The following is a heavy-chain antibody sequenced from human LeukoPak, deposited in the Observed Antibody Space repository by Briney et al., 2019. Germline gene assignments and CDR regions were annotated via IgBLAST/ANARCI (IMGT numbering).Heavy chain of an antibody. CDR1: GFTFSSYA. V-gene: IGHV3-30-3*01. Sequence: TGGSLRLSCAASGFTFSSYALHWVRQAPGKGLEWVAVISYDGGNKYYADSVKGRFTISRDNSKNTLYLQMNSLRAEDTAVYFCARDQWRLFDFWGQGTLVAVSS. CDR2: ISYDGGNK. D-gene: IGHD2-21*02. J-gene: IGHJ4*02. CDR3: ARDQWRLFDF.